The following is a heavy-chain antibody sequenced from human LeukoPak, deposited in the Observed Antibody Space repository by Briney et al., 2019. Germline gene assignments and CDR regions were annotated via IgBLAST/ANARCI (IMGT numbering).Heavy chain of an antibody. V-gene: IGHV3-7*01. Sequence: GESLRLSCAASGFNFGGFWMNRVRQAPGKGLEWVANINGDGSVKNYGASVRGRFTISRDNSKNSLYLQMDSLRADDTAVYYCARNFGWEQLDYWGQGTLVAVSS. CDR2: INGDGSVK. J-gene: IGHJ4*02. D-gene: IGHD1-26*01. CDR3: ARNFGWEQLDY. CDR1: GFNFGGFW.